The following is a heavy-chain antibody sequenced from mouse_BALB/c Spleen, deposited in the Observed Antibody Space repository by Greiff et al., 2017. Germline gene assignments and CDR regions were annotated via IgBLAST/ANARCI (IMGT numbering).Heavy chain of an antibody. CDR3: ARDRGYDYDGTS. Sequence: EVKVVESGGGLVKPGGSLKLSCAASGFTFSDYYMYWVRQTPEKRLEWVATISDGGSYTYYPDSVKGRFTIPRDNAKNNLYLQMSSLKSEDTAMYYCARDRGYDYDGTSWGQGTLVTVSA. CDR2: ISDGGSYT. CDR1: GFTFSDYY. V-gene: IGHV5-4*02. D-gene: IGHD2-4*01. J-gene: IGHJ3*01.